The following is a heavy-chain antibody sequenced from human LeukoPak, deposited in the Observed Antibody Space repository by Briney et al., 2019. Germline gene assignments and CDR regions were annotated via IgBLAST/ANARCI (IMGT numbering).Heavy chain of an antibody. Sequence: PSETLSLTCAVYGGSFSGYCWSWIRQPPGKGVEWIGEINHSGSTNYNPSLESRVTISVDTSKNQFSLKLSSVTAADTAVYYCARGHEVRGVIGYYYYYYMDVWGKGTTVTVSS. CDR3: ARGHEVRGVIGYYYYYYMDV. J-gene: IGHJ6*03. D-gene: IGHD3-10*01. CDR1: GGSFSGYC. V-gene: IGHV4-34*01. CDR2: INHSGST.